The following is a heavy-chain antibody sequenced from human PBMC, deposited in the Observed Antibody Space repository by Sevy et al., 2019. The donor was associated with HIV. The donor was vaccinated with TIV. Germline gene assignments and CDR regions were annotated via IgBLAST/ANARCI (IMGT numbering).Heavy chain of an antibody. CDR2: ISYDGSNK. CDR1: GFTFSSYA. Sequence: GGSLRLSCAASGFTFSSYAMHWVRQAPGKGLEWVAVISYDGSNKYYADSVKGRFTISRDNSKNTLYLQMNSLRAEDTAVYYCARGVAKSPEFDGMDVWGQGTTVTVSS. D-gene: IGHD5-12*01. V-gene: IGHV3-30-3*01. J-gene: IGHJ6*01. CDR3: ARGVAKSPEFDGMDV.